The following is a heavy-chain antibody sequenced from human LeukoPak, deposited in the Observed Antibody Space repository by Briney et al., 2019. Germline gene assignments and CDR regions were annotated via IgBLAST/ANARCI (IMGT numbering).Heavy chain of an antibody. D-gene: IGHD3-22*01. CDR3: EATYYYDSSGYYYRPYYYYYMDV. CDR1: GGSLSSSSYY. V-gene: IGHV4-39*01. J-gene: IGHJ6*03. Sequence: PSETLSLTCTVSGGSLSSSSYYWGWIRQPPGKGLEWIGSIYYSGSTYYNPSLKSRGTISVDTSKNQFSLKLSSVTAADTAVYYCEATYYYDSSGYYYRPYYYYYMDVWGKGTTVTVSS. CDR2: IYYSGST.